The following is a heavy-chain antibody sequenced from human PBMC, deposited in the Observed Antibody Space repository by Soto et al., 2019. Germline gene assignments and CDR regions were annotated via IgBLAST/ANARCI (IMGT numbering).Heavy chain of an antibody. CDR1: DFSVSSNY. Sequence: GGSLRLSCAASDFSVSSNYMRWGRQAPGKGLEWVSVIYDDGGTNYADSVQGRFVVSRDTSDNTMYLQKNRLGAEDTVVYYCAGEGPLMGGSNGLDVWGQGTTVTVSS. CDR2: IYDDGGT. J-gene: IGHJ6*02. V-gene: IGHV3-53*01. D-gene: IGHD6-25*01. CDR3: AGEGPLMGGSNGLDV.